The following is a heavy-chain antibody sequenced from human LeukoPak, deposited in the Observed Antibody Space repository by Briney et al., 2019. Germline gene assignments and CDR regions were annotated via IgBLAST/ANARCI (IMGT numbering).Heavy chain of an antibody. V-gene: IGHV1-69*04. J-gene: IGHJ5*02. CDR1: GGTFSSYA. CDR3: ARHPDSSGWTNNWFDP. CDR2: IIPILGIA. D-gene: IGHD6-25*01. Sequence: GASVKVSCKASGGTFSSYAISWVRQAPGQGLEWMGRIIPILGIANYAQKFQGRVTITADESTSTAYMELSSLRSEDTAVYYCARHPDSSGWTNNWFDPWGQGTLVTVSS.